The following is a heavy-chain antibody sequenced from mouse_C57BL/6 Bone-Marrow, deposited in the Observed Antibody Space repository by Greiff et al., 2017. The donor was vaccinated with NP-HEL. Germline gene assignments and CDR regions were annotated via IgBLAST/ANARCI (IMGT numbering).Heavy chain of an antibody. CDR2: IWTGGGT. D-gene: IGHD3-2*02. J-gene: IGHJ4*01. CDR1: GFSLTSYA. Sequence: QVQLQQSGPGLVAPSQSLSITCTVSGFSLTSYAISWVRQPPGKGLEWLGVIWTGGGTNYNSALKSRLSISKDNSKSQVFLKMNSLQTDDTARYYCARKGTESDSSGYVGAMDYWGQGTSVTVSS. V-gene: IGHV2-9-1*01. CDR3: ARKGTESDSSGYVGAMDY.